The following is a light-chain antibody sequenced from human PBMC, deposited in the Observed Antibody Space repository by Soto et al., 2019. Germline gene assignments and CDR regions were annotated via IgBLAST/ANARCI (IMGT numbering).Light chain of an antibody. CDR1: SSDVGGYNY. J-gene: IGLJ2*01. Sequence: QSALTRPASVSGSPGQSITISCTGTSSDVGGYNYVSWHQQHPGKAPKLMIYDVNNRPSGVSNRFSGSKSGNTASLTISGLQAEDEADYYCASYTSSTTVVFGGGTKLTVL. CDR2: DVN. V-gene: IGLV2-14*01. CDR3: ASYTSSTTVV.